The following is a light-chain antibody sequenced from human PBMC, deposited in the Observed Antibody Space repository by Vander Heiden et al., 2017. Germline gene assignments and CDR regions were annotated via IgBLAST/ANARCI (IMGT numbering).Light chain of an antibody. V-gene: IGLV2-14*03. CDR2: DVS. CDR1: SSDVGGYNY. CDR3: SSYTSSSTLVV. Sequence: QSALPQPASVSGSPGQSLTISCTGPSSDVGGYNYVSWYQQHPGKAPKLMIYDVSNRPSGVSNRFSGAKSGNTASQTITGLQAEDEADYYCSSYTSSSTLVVFGGGTKLTVL. J-gene: IGLJ3*02.